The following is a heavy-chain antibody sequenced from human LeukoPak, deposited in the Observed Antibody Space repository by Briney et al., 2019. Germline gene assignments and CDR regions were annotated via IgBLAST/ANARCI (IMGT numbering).Heavy chain of an antibody. J-gene: IGHJ6*02. CDR1: GFTFSSYW. CDR2: IKQDGSEK. D-gene: IGHD1-7*01. CDR3: ARMRTPDYYYYGMDV. V-gene: IGHV3-7*01. Sequence: GGSLRLSCAASGFTFSSYWMSWVRQAPGKGLEWVANIKQDGSEKYYVDSVKGRFTISRDNAKNSLYLQMNSLRAEDTAVYYCARMRTPDYYYYGMDVWGQGTTVTVSS.